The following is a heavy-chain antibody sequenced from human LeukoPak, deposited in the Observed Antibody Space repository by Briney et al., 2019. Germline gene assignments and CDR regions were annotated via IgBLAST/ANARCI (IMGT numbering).Heavy chain of an antibody. Sequence: GSLRLSCAASGFTFSSYAMHWVRQAPGKGLEWVAVISYDGSNKYYADSVKGRFTISRDNSKNTLYLQMNSLRAEDTAVYYCAREGGRTIAAAVSYYFDYWGQGTLVTVSS. CDR1: GFTFSSYA. J-gene: IGHJ4*02. D-gene: IGHD6-13*01. V-gene: IGHV3-30-3*01. CDR2: ISYDGSNK. CDR3: AREGGRTIAAAVSYYFDY.